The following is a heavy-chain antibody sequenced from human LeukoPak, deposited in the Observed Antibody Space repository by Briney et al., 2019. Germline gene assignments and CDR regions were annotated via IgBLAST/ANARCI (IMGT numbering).Heavy chain of an antibody. CDR2: IKQDGSEK. Sequence: GGSLRLSCAASGFRFTGYWMSWVRQAPGKGLEWVANIKQDGSEKYYVGSVKGRFTISRDNTKNSLYLQMNSLRAEDTAVFYCARDQYDTWSRRGNFDSWGQGTLVIVSS. CDR3: ARDQYDTWSRRGNFDS. V-gene: IGHV3-7*03. D-gene: IGHD3-3*01. CDR1: GFRFTGYW. J-gene: IGHJ4*02.